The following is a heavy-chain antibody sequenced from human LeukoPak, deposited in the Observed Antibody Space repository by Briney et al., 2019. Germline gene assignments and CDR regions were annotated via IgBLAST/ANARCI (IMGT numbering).Heavy chain of an antibody. CDR1: GGSFSGYY. CDR2: INHIGST. Sequence: SETLSLTCAVYGGSFSGYYWSWIRQPPGKGLEWIGEINHIGSTNYNPSLKSRVTISVDTSKNQFSLKLSSVTAADTAVYYCARSMSSGYYYFDYWGQGILVTVSS. D-gene: IGHD3-22*01. CDR3: ARSMSSGYYYFDY. J-gene: IGHJ4*02. V-gene: IGHV4-34*01.